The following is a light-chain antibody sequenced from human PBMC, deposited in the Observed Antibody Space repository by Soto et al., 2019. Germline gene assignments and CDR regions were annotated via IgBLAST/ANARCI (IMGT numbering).Light chain of an antibody. CDR3: QQYGSSPYT. CDR1: QTLRDTY. J-gene: IGKJ2*01. V-gene: IGKV3-20*01. CDR2: GTS. Sequence: ENVLTQSPGTLSLSPGERATLSCRASQTLRDTYLTWFQQKPGQAPRLLIYGTSTRTTGIPDRFSGSGSGTDFTLTISKLEPEDFAVYYCQQYGSSPYTFGQGTKLEI.